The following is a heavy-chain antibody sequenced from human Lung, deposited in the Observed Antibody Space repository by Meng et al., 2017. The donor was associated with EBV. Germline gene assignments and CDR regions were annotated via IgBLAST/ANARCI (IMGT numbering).Heavy chain of an antibody. Sequence: QVQLVHSGAEVKKPGASVKVPCKASGYTFTGYYMHWVRQAPGQGLEWMGRINPNSGGTNYAQKFQGRVTMTRDTSISTAYMELSRLRSDDTAVYYCAVVRITMIVAPFDPWGQGTLVTVAS. CDR3: AVVRITMIVAPFDP. J-gene: IGHJ5*02. CDR1: GYTFTGYY. CDR2: INPNSGGT. D-gene: IGHD3-22*01. V-gene: IGHV1-2*06.